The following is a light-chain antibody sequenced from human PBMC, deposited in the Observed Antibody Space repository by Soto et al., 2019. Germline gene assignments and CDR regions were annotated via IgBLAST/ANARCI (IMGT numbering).Light chain of an antibody. V-gene: IGKV1-39*01. CDR1: QSISSY. CDR2: AAS. CDR3: QQSYSTPYT. Sequence: DIQMTQSPSSLSASVGDRVTITCRASQSISSYLNWYQQKPGKAPKLLIYAASSLQSGVPSRFSGSGSGTDVNLTISSLQPEDFATYYCQQSYSTPYTGGQGTKLEIK. J-gene: IGKJ2*01.